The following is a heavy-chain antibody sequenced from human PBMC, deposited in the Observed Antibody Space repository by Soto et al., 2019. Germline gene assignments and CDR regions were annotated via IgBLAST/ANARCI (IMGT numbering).Heavy chain of an antibody. D-gene: IGHD3-9*01. CDR1: GSTFNSYD. CDR2: MNPNSGNT. CDR3: ARGLIGILTGYFFVY. J-gene: IGHJ4*02. Sequence: QVQLVQSGAEVKKPGASVKVSCKASGSTFNSYDINWVRQATGQGLEWMGWMNPNSGNTGYAQKFQGRVTMTRNTSRSTAYMELSSLRSDDTAVDYCARGLIGILTGYFFVYWGQGTLVTVSS. V-gene: IGHV1-8*01.